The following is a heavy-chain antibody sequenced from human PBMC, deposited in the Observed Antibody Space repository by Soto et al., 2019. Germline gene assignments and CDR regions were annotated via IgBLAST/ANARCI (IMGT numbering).Heavy chain of an antibody. D-gene: IGHD6-13*01. CDR2: ISAYNGNT. CDR1: GYTFTSYG. Sequence: QVQLVQSGAEVKKPGASVKVSCKASGYTFTSYGISWVRQAPGQGLEWMGWISAYNGNTNYAQKLQGRVTMTKDTSTSTADMEVGSVRADDTAVYYCDRGVIAEAGDYNCLDPWGQGTLVTVSS. J-gene: IGHJ5*02. V-gene: IGHV1-18*01. CDR3: DRGVIAEAGDYNCLDP.